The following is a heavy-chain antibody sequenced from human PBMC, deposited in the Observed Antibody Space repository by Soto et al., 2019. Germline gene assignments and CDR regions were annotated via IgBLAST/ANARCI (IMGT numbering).Heavy chain of an antibody. CDR2: IYYSGST. D-gene: IGHD1-1*01. CDR3: ARYNWNYYYYYYMDV. J-gene: IGHJ6*03. Sequence: PSETLSLTCTVSGGSISSYYWSWIRQPPGKGLEWIGYIYYSGSTNYNPSLKSRVTISVDTSKNQFSLKLSSVTAADTAVYYCARYNWNYYYYYYMDVWGKGTTVTVSS. V-gene: IGHV4-59*01. CDR1: GGSISSYY.